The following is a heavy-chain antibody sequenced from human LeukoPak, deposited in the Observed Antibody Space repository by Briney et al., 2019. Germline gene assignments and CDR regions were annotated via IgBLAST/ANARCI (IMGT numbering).Heavy chain of an antibody. V-gene: IGHV3-23*01. CDR1: GFTFRRYG. CDR2: ISGSGGRI. Sequence: GGSLRLSCAASGFTFRRYGKRWVRQAPGEGLEGGAGISGSGGRIYYADSGKGRFNNTRDNSKKNVVVEMKSLRAGGTAVYYGAKSERHLFDYWGQGTLVTVSS. J-gene: IGHJ4*02. CDR3: AKSERHLFDY.